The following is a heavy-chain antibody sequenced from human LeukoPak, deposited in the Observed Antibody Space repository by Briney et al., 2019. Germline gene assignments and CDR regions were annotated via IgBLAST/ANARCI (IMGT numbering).Heavy chain of an antibody. D-gene: IGHD2-2*01. Sequence: ASVKVSCKASGYTFSNFGISWVRQAPGQGVEGMGWISGNNDNPNYGQKFQGRLTVTTDSSTSTAYMELRNLRSDDPAVYYCARDGTSTDDYWGQGTLVTVSS. CDR2: ISGNNDNP. J-gene: IGHJ4*02. CDR3: ARDGTSTDDY. V-gene: IGHV1-18*01. CDR1: GYTFSNFG.